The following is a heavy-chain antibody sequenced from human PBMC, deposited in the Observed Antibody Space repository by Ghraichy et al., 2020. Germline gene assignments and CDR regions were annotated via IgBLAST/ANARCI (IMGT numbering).Heavy chain of an antibody. CDR1: GYTLTELS. J-gene: IGHJ4*02. D-gene: IGHD1-20*01. V-gene: IGHV1-24*01. CDR3: ATSFNPAPHITGTTWSFDY. CDR2: FDPEDGET. Sequence: ASVKVSCKVSGYTLTELSMHWVRQAPGKGLEWMGGFDPEDGETIYAQKFQGRVTMTEDTSTDTAYMELSSVRSEDTAVYYCATSFNPAPHITGTTWSFDYWGQGTLVTVSS.